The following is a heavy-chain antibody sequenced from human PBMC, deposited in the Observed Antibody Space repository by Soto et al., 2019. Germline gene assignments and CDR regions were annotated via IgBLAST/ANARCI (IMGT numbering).Heavy chain of an antibody. J-gene: IGHJ6*02. D-gene: IGHD3-16*02. CDR1: GGTFSSYA. CDR3: ARGVITFGGVIVSYYYYGMDV. Sequence: VQLVQSGAEVKKPGSSVKVSCKASGGTFSSYAISWVRQAPGQGLEWMGGIIPIFGTANYAQKFQGRVTITADESTSTAYMELSSLRSEDTAVYYCARGVITFGGVIVSYYYYGMDVWGQGTTVTVSS. CDR2: IIPIFGTA. V-gene: IGHV1-69*01.